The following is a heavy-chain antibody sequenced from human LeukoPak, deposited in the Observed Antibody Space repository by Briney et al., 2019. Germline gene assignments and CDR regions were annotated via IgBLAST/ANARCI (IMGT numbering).Heavy chain of an antibody. CDR1: GYSFTSYW. J-gene: IGHJ4*02. D-gene: IGHD1-1*01. CDR3: ARHETGPYFDY. V-gene: IGHV5-51*01. Sequence: GESLKISCKGSGYSFTSYWIGWVRQMPGKGLECMGIIYPGDSDARYSPSFQGQVTISADKSISTAYLQWSSLKASDTAIYYCARHETGPYFDYWGQGTLVTVSS. CDR2: IYPGDSDA.